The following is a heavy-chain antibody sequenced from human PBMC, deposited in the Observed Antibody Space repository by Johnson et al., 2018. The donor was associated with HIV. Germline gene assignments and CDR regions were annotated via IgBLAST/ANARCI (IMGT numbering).Heavy chain of an antibody. CDR2: IYSGGST. D-gene: IGHD2-21*02. V-gene: IGHV3-53*01. Sequence: VLLVESGGGLIQPGGPLRLSCAASGFTVSSNYMSWVLQAPGKGLEWVSVIYSGGSTYYADSVKGRFTISRDNSKNTLYLKMNSLRAEDTAVYYCARPQGGYWGLDAFDIWGQGTMVTVSS. J-gene: IGHJ3*02. CDR1: GFTVSSNY. CDR3: ARPQGGYWGLDAFDI.